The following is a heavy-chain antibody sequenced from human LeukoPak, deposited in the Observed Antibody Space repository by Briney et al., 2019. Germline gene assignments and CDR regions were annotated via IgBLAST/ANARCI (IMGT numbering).Heavy chain of an antibody. J-gene: IGHJ4*02. V-gene: IGHV3-15*01. Sequence: KTGGSLRLSCAASGFTFSIYTMNWVRQAPGKGLEWVGRIKSKTDGGTTDYAAPVKGRFTISRDDSKNTLYLQMNSLKTEDTAVYYCTTDLDTAMALFDYWGQGTLVTVSS. CDR2: IKSKTDGGTT. CDR3: TTDLDTAMALFDY. D-gene: IGHD5-18*01. CDR1: GFTFSIYT.